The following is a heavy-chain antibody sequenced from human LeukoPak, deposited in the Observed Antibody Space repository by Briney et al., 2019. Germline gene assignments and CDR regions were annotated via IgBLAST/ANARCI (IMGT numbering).Heavy chain of an antibody. CDR2: MNPNSGNT. V-gene: IGHV1-8*02. CDR3: ARGGVATYYYDSSGDGHAFDI. CDR1: GYTFTSYG. Sequence: ASLKVSCKASGYTFTSYGVSWVRQAPGQGLEGMGWMNPNSGNTGYAQKFQGRVTMTRNPSISTASMELSSLRSEDTAVYYCARGGVATYYYDSSGDGHAFDIWGQGTMVTVSS. J-gene: IGHJ3*02. D-gene: IGHD3-22*01.